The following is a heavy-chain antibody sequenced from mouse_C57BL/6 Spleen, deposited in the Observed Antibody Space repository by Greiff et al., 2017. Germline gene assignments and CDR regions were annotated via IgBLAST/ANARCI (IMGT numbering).Heavy chain of an antibody. J-gene: IGHJ3*01. CDR2: IYPGSGNT. Sequence: VQLQQSGAELVRPGASVKLSCKASGYTFTDYYINWVKQRPGQGLAWIARIYPGSGNTYYNEKFKGKATLTAEKSSSTAYMQLSSLTSEDSAVFFCARSLDSSGYRFAYWGQGTLVTVSA. D-gene: IGHD3-2*02. CDR3: ARSLDSSGYRFAY. CDR1: GYTFTDYY. V-gene: IGHV1-76*01.